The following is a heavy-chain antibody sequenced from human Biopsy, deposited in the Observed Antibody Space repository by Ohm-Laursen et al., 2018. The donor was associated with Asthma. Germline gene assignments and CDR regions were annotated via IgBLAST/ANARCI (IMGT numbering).Heavy chain of an antibody. CDR2: IKPNSGGT. CDR3: ARGQKSAGDRWFNP. CDR1: GYTFIGCH. D-gene: IGHD6-13*01. V-gene: IGHV1-2*06. J-gene: IGHJ5*02. Sequence: ASVKASCQAYGYTFIGCHIHWMRQAPGEGLEWMGRIKPNSGGTNYAQKFQGRVTMTRDTSISTAYMEVSRLRSDDTAVYYCARGQKSAGDRWFNPWGQGTLVTVSS.